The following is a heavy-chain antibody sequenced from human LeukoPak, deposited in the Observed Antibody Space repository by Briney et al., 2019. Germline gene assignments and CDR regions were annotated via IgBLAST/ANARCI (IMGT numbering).Heavy chain of an antibody. CDR1: GYTFTSYG. J-gene: IGHJ4*02. Sequence: ASVKVSCKASGYTFTSYGISWVRQAPGQGLEWMGWISAHNGNTKNAQKIQGRVTMTTDTSTSTAYMEPRSLGSDDTAVYYCARAPWGSGYNYFDYWGQGTLVTVSS. CDR2: ISAHNGNT. D-gene: IGHD3-22*01. V-gene: IGHV1-18*01. CDR3: ARAPWGSGYNYFDY.